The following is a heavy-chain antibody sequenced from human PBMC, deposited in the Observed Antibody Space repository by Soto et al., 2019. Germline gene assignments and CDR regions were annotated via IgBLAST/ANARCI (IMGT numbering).Heavy chain of an antibody. CDR1: GFSLSTSGVG. Sequence: SGPTLVNPTQTLTLTCTFSGFSLSTSGVGVGWIRQPPGKALEWLALIYWDDDKRYSPSLKSRLTITKDTSKNQVVLTMTNMDPVDTATYYCAHLTYYYGSGSSPHNAFDIWGQGTTVTVSS. CDR2: IYWDDDK. CDR3: AHLTYYYGSGSSPHNAFDI. D-gene: IGHD3-10*01. V-gene: IGHV2-5*02. J-gene: IGHJ3*02.